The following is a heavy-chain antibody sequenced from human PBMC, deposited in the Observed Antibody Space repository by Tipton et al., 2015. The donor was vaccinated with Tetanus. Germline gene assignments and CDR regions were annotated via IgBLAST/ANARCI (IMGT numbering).Heavy chain of an antibody. V-gene: IGHV3-23*01. J-gene: IGHJ4*02. Sequence: SLRLSCAGSGFLISSYAMNWVRQVPGEGLEWVSGVSASGNTNYADSVDGRFTISRDNAKNTMYLQMNSLSADDTAVYYCVSGSALDYWGQGTLITVSS. CDR3: VSGSALDY. CDR1: GFLISSYA. D-gene: IGHD6-25*01. CDR2: VSASGNT.